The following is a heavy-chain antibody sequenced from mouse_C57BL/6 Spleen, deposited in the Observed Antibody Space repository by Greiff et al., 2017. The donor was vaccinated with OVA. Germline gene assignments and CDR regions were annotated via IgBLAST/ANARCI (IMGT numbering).Heavy chain of an antibody. Sequence: VQLQQSGAELARPGASVKLSCKASGYTFTSYGISWVKQRPGQGLEWIGEIYPRSGNTYYNEKFKGKATLTADKSSSTAYMELRSLTSEDSAVYFWAKNGSSYGWFAYWGQGTLVTVSA. CDR3: AKNGSSYGWFAY. J-gene: IGHJ3*01. CDR2: IYPRSGNT. V-gene: IGHV1-81*01. CDR1: GYTFTSYG. D-gene: IGHD1-1*01.